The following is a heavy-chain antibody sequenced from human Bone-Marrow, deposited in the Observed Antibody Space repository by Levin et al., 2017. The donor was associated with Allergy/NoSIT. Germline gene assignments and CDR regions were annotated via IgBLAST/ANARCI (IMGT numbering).Heavy chain of an antibody. CDR2: ISYDGTDK. J-gene: IGHJ4*02. CDR1: GFTFSGHG. Sequence: GGSLRLSCAASGFTFSGHGMHWVRQAPDKGLEWVAVISYDGTDKYYADSVKGRFAISRDNSKNTLYLEMNSLRAEDTAIYYCARDHPTAMDYWGQGTLVTVSS. CDR3: ARDHPTAMDY. V-gene: IGHV3-30*03.